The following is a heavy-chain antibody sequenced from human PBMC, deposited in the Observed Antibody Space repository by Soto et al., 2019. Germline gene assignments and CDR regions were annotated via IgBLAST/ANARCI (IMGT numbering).Heavy chain of an antibody. CDR1: GLTFSAYG. CDR2: ISYDGSKK. J-gene: IGHJ3*02. D-gene: IGHD2-8*01. Sequence: QARLVESGGGVVQPGRSLRLSCEASGLTFSAYGMHWVRQAPGKGLEWVATISYDGSKKYFGYSVKGRFTISRDNSKSTLYLEMNSLRTEDTAVYYCAKASHCNKGRCSLGLIGDRAFDIWGQGTMVTVSS. V-gene: IGHV3-30*18. CDR3: AKASHCNKGRCSLGLIGDRAFDI.